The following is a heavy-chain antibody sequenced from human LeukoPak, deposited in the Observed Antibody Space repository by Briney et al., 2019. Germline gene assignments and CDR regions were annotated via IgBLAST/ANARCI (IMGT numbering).Heavy chain of an antibody. D-gene: IGHD6-6*01. CDR1: GYTFTGYY. Sequence: ASVKVSCKASGYTFTGYYMHWVRQAPGQGLEWMGWINPNSGGTNYAQKFQGWVTMTRDTSISTAYMELSRLRSDDTAVYYCAREAEGSGLVVNWFDPWGQGTLVTVSS. CDR3: AREAEGSGLVVNWFDP. V-gene: IGHV1-2*04. J-gene: IGHJ5*02. CDR2: INPNSGGT.